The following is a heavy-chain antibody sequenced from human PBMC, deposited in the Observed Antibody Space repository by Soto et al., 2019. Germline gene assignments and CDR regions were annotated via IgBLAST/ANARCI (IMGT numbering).Heavy chain of an antibody. CDR3: AHSPWGAAPDY. CDR2: IYWNDEK. D-gene: IGHD3-16*01. Sequence: QITLKESGPTLVKPTQTLTLTCTVSGFSLSARGVGVGWIRQPPGKALEWLAVIYWNDEKRFSPSLKSRLTITKDTSKNQVVHTMTNMDPVDTATYFCAHSPWGAAPDYWGQGTLVTVSS. J-gene: IGHJ4*02. V-gene: IGHV2-5*01. CDR1: GFSLSARGVG.